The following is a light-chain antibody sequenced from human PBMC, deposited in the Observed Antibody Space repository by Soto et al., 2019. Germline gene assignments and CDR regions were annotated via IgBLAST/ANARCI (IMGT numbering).Light chain of an antibody. V-gene: IGKV1-39*01. J-gene: IGKJ2*01. CDR3: QQSYSTPQT. Sequence: DIQMTQSPSSLSASVGDRVTITCRASQSISSYLNWYQQKPGKAPKVLIYAASSLQSGVPSRFSGSGSVTDFTLTISSQQPEDFATYSCQQSYSTPQTFGQGTKLEIK. CDR1: QSISSY. CDR2: AAS.